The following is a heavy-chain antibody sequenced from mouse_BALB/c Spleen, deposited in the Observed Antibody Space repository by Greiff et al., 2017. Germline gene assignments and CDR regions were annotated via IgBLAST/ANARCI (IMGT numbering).Heavy chain of an antibody. Sequence: QVQLKQPGADLVKPGASVKLSCKASGYTFTSYWMHWVKQRPGQGLEWIGEINPSNGRTNYNEKFKSKATLTVDKSSSTAYMQLSSLTSEDSAVYYCGREDCSWYFDVWGEGTTVTVSS. CDR1: GYTFTSYW. CDR3: GREDCSWYFDV. D-gene: IGHD1-1*01. CDR2: INPSNGRT. J-gene: IGHJ1*01. V-gene: IGHV1S81*02.